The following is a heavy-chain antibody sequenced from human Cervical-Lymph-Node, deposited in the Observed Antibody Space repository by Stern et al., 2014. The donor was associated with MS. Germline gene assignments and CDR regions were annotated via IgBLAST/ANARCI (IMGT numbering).Heavy chain of an antibody. CDR2: IFNSGTT. CDR1: GGSISSGASY. D-gene: IGHD3-16*01. CDR3: ARQNAIMAWPPSGWFDP. J-gene: IGHJ5*02. V-gene: IGHV4-31*03. Sequence: QLQLQESGPGLVKPSQTLSLTCTVSGGSISSGASYWSWIRQHPGKGLEWIGNIFNSGTTYYNPSLKSRVAISLDTSKSQFSLTLTSVTVADTAVYYCARQNAIMAWPPSGWFDPWGQGTLVTVSS.